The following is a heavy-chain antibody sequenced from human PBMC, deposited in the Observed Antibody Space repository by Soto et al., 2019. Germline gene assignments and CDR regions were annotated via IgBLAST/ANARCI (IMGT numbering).Heavy chain of an antibody. CDR1: GFTFSSYS. CDR3: ARARWELFDAFDI. D-gene: IGHD1-26*01. J-gene: IGHJ3*02. V-gene: IGHV3-21*01. Sequence: GGSLRLSCAASGFTFSSYSMNWVRQAPGKGLEWVSSISSSSSYIYYADSVKGRFTISRDNAKNSLYLQMNRLRAEDTAVYYCARARWELFDAFDIWGQGTMVTLSS. CDR2: ISSSSSYI.